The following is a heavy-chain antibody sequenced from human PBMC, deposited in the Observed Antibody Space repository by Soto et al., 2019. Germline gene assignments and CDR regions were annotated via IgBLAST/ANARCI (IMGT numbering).Heavy chain of an antibody. CDR2: INHSGST. D-gene: IGHD2-15*01. V-gene: IGHV4-34*01. CDR1: GGSFSGYY. Sequence: QVQLQQWGAGLLKPSETLSLTCAVYGGSFSGYYWSWIRQPPGKGLEWIGEINHSGSTNYNPSLRSRVTISEDPSKTQFSLKLSSVPAADTAVYYWAFTEGGRIRYYYGMDVWGQGTTVTVSS. CDR3: AFTEGGRIRYYYGMDV. J-gene: IGHJ6*02.